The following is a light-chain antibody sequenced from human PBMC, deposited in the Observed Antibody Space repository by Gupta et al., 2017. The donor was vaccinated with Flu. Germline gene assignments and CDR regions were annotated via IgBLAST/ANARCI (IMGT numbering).Light chain of an antibody. J-gene: IGKJ1*01. CDR1: QVRNSS. Sequence: ASLLAAPGGDKVTTAGPVSQVRNSSEAGNKRNLERAPKLLIDGASTLACGIPARCSGSGSGTEFTLTISSLETDDSATYCCQQYYRYPRTFGQGTKVEIK. CDR3: QQYYRYPRT. V-gene: IGKV1-9*01. CDR2: GAS.